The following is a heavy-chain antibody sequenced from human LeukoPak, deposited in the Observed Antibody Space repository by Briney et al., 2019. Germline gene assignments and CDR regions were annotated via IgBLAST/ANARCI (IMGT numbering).Heavy chain of an antibody. CDR2: INPNSGGT. CDR1: GYTFTGYY. CDR3: ALFPYSSGWYPYFDY. J-gene: IGHJ4*02. D-gene: IGHD6-19*01. V-gene: IGHV1-2*02. Sequence: ASVKVSCKASGYTFTGYYMHWVRQAPGQGLEWMGWINPNSGGTNYAQKFQGRVTMTRDTSISTAYMELSRLRSDDTAVYYCALFPYSSGWYPYFDYWGQGTLSPSPQ.